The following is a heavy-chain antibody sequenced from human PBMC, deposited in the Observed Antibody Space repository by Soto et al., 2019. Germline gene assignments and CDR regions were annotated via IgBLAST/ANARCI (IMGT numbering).Heavy chain of an antibody. CDR1: GFTFSSYS. CDR2: ISSSSSYI. Sequence: GGSLRLSCAASGFTFSSYSMNWVRQAPGKGLEWVSSISSSSSYIYYADSVKGRFTISRDNAKNSLYLQMNSLRAEDTAVYYCARDRIAARPGGAFDIWGQGTMVTVSS. D-gene: IGHD6-6*01. J-gene: IGHJ3*02. V-gene: IGHV3-21*01. CDR3: ARDRIAARPGGAFDI.